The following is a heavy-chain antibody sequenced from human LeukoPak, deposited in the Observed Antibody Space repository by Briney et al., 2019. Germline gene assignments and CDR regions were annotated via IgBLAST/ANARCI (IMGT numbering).Heavy chain of an antibody. CDR3: ARADYVWGSYRYKWFDP. CDR2: IIPIFGTA. D-gene: IGHD3-16*02. Sequence: GSSVKVSCKASGGTFSSYAISWVRQAPGQGLEWMGGIIPIFGTANYAQKFQGRVTINTDESTSKAYMELSSLRSEDTAVYYCARADYVWGSYRYKWFDPWGQGTLVTVSS. V-gene: IGHV1-69*05. J-gene: IGHJ5*02. CDR1: GGTFSSYA.